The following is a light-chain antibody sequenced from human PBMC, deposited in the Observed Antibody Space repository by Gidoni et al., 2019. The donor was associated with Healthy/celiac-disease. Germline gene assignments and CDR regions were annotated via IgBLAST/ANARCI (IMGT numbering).Light chain of an antibody. Sequence: IVLPQSPATLSLSPGERATLSCRASQSVSSYLAWYQQKPGQAPRLLIYDASNRATGIPARFSGSGSGTDFTLTISSLEPEDFAVYYCQQRSNWPMCSFGQGTKLEIK. CDR2: DAS. J-gene: IGKJ2*04. CDR1: QSVSSY. CDR3: QQRSNWPMCS. V-gene: IGKV3-11*01.